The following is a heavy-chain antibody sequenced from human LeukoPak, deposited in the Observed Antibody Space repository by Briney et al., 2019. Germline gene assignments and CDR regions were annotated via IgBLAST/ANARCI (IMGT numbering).Heavy chain of an antibody. CDR1: GGSFSGYY. Sequence: SETLSLTCAVYGGSFSGYYWSWIRQPPGKGLEWIGEINYSGSTNYNPSLKSRVTISVDTSKNQFSLKVNSVTAADTAVYYCAKSNGYGLVDIWGQGTMVTVSS. J-gene: IGHJ3*02. V-gene: IGHV4-34*01. CDR3: AKSNGYGLVDI. CDR2: INYSGST. D-gene: IGHD3-10*01.